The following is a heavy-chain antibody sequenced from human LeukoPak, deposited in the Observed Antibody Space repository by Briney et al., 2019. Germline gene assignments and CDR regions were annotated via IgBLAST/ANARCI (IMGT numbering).Heavy chain of an antibody. CDR1: GFTFSSYS. Sequence: KTGGSLRLSCAASGFTFSSYSMNWVRQAPGKGLEWVSSISSSGSYIYYADSVKGRFTISRDNAKNSLYLQMNSLRAEDTAVYYCARGDYYDSSGKLRLDYWGQGTLVTVSS. CDR2: ISSSGSYI. CDR3: ARGDYYDSSGKLRLDY. V-gene: IGHV3-21*01. J-gene: IGHJ4*02. D-gene: IGHD3-22*01.